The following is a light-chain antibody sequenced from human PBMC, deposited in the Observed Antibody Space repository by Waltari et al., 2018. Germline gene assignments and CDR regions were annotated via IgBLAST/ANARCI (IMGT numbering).Light chain of an antibody. CDR1: QSVLYSSNNKNY. CDR3: QQYYSTPRT. CDR2: WAS. Sequence: DIVMTQSPDSLAVSLGERATINCKSSQSVLYSSNNKNYLAWYQQKPGQPPKLLIYWASTRESGVPDRFSDSGSGTDFTLTISSLQAEDVAVYYCQQYYSTPRTFGQGTKLEIK. J-gene: IGKJ2*01. V-gene: IGKV4-1*01.